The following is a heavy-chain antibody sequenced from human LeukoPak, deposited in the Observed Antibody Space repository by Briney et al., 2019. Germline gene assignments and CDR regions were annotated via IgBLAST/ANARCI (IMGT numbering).Heavy chain of an antibody. D-gene: IGHD4-23*01. CDR2: IRSKAYGGTT. CDR3: TRDPEAWATVAPGAFDI. Sequence: GGSLRLSCAASGFTVSSNYMSWVRQAPGKGLEWVGFIRSKAYGGTTEYAASVEGRFTISRDDSKSIAYLQMNSLKTEDTAVYYCTRDPEAWATVAPGAFDIWGQGTMVTVSS. CDR1: GFTVSSNY. J-gene: IGHJ3*02. V-gene: IGHV3-49*04.